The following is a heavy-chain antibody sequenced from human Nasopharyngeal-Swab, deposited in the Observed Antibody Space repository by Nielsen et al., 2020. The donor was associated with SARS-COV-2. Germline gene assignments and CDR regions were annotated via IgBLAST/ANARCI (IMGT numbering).Heavy chain of an antibody. CDR3: VTGDIVATGDYYYGMDV. Sequence: GVSLKISCVASGSTFSSYAMSWVRQAPGKGLEWVSAISGSGGSTYYADPVKGRFTISRDNSKNTLYLQMSSLRAEDTAVYYCVTGDIVATGDYYYGMDVWGQGTTVTVSS. D-gene: IGHD5-12*01. CDR1: GSTFSSYA. V-gene: IGHV3-23*01. CDR2: ISGSGGST. J-gene: IGHJ6*02.